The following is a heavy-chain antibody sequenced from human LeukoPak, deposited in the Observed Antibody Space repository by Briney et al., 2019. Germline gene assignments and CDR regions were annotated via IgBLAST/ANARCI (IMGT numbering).Heavy chain of an antibody. CDR3: ARYYYDSSGYYYWFDP. Sequence: PSETLSLTCNVSGASISSRYWSWIRQPAGRGLEWIGRIYSRGSTVYKPSLKSRVFMSADTSKNQVSLKLSSVTAADTAVYYCARYYYDSSGYYYWFDPWGQGTLVTVSS. D-gene: IGHD3-22*01. J-gene: IGHJ5*02. CDR2: IYSRGST. CDR1: GASISSRY. V-gene: IGHV4-4*07.